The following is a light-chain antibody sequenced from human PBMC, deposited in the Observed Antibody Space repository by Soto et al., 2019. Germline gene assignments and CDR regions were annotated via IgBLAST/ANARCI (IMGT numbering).Light chain of an antibody. V-gene: IGKV3-15*01. CDR3: QQRSNWPPT. Sequence: ELVTPQSPATLSVSPGARSTLSGRASQSVSSNLAWYQQKPGQAPRLLIYGASTRATGIPARFSGSGSGTDFTLTISSLEPEDFAVYYCQQRSNWPPTFGQGTKVDIK. J-gene: IGKJ1*01. CDR2: GAS. CDR1: QSVSSN.